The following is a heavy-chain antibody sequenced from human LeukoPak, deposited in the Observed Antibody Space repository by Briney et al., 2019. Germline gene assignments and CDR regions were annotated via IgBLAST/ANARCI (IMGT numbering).Heavy chain of an antibody. D-gene: IGHD3-3*01. CDR1: GFTFSSHS. Sequence: GGSLRLSCAASGFTFSSHSMNWVRQAPGKGLEWVSSISSSSNYIYYADSVKGRFTISRDNAKNSLYLQMNSLRAEDTAVYYCARERAIILFGAFDIWGQGTMVTVSS. V-gene: IGHV3-21*01. CDR2: ISSSSNYI. CDR3: ARERAIILFGAFDI. J-gene: IGHJ3*02.